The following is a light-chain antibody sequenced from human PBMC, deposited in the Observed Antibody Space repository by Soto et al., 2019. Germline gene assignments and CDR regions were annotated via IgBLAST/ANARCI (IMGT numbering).Light chain of an antibody. CDR3: CSYSSTSTYV. Sequence: QSALTQPASVSGSPGQSVTMSCTGSSSDLGTYNYVSWFQQHPGKAPRLMIFGVNNRPSGVSNRFSGSKSGNTASLTISGLHAEDEADYYCCSYSSTSTYVFGTGTKLTVL. V-gene: IGLV2-14*03. CDR2: GVN. J-gene: IGLJ1*01. CDR1: SSDLGTYNY.